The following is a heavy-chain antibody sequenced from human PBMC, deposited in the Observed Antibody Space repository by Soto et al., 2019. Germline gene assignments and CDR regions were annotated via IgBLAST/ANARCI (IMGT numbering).Heavy chain of an antibody. J-gene: IGHJ4*02. Sequence: SETLSLTCTVSGGSISRGTYYWGWIRQPPGKGLEWIGSIYYSGSTYYRPSLKSRVTISVDTSKNQFSLKLSSVTAADTAVYYCVRDSGAKLSSSWGQGTLVTVSS. CDR1: GGSISRGTYY. CDR2: IYYSGST. CDR3: VRDSGAKLSSS. D-gene: IGHD6-13*01. V-gene: IGHV4-39*02.